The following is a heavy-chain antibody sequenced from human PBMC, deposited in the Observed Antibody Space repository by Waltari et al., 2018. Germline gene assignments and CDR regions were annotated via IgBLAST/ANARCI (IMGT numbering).Heavy chain of an antibody. CDR2: IRSKANSYAT. V-gene: IGHV3-73*02. CDR1: GFTFSGSS. CDR3: TSPGVATFDY. J-gene: IGHJ4*02. Sequence: EVQLVESGGGLVQPGGSLTLSCAASGFTFSGSSMHWVRQASGKGLEWVGRIRSKANSYATAYAASVKGRFTISRDDSKNTAYLQMNSLKTEDTAVYYCTSPGVATFDYWGQGTLVTVSS. D-gene: IGHD5-12*01.